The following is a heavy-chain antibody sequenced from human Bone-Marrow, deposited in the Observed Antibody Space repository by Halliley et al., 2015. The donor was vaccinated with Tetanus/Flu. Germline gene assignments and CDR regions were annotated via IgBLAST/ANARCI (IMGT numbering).Heavy chain of an antibody. Sequence: SLRLSCVGSGFTLSISQMNWVRQAPGEGLEWVSHINTGGSPRHYADSVKGRFTVSRDISKNTLYLQMDSLRAEDTAVYYCTKDRGWGPAWWGQGTLVTVSS. D-gene: IGHD2-15*01. J-gene: IGHJ4*02. V-gene: IGHV3-48*03. CDR2: INTGGSPR. CDR1: GFTLSISQ. CDR3: TKDRGWGPAW.